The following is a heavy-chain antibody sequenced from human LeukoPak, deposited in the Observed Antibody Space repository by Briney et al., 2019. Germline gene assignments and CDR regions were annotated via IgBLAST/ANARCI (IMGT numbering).Heavy chain of an antibody. J-gene: IGHJ4*02. Sequence: SETLSLTCIVSGGSITSHYWSWMRQPPGKGLEWIGYIHYSGSTNYNPSLKSRATMSVDTSKTQFSLKLTSVTAADTAVYYCARSSAGASWGQGTLVTISS. CDR3: ARSSAGAS. CDR1: GGSITSHY. CDR2: IHYSGST. V-gene: IGHV4-59*11. D-gene: IGHD2-15*01.